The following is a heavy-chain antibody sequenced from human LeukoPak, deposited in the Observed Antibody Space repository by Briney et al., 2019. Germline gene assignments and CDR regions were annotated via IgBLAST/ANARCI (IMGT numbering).Heavy chain of an antibody. D-gene: IGHD6-13*01. J-gene: IGHJ4*02. Sequence: PGGSLGLSCAASGFTFSGYAMSWVRQAPGKGLEWVSTISGSGGSTYYADSVKGRFTISRDYSKNTLYLQVNSLRAEDTAVYYCAKGKYSSSWYFFDYWGQGTLVTVSS. CDR1: GFTFSGYA. CDR2: ISGSGGST. CDR3: AKGKYSSSWYFFDY. V-gene: IGHV3-23*01.